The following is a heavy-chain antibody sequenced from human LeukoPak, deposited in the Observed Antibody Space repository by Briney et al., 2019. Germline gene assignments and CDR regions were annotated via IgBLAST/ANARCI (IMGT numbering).Heavy chain of an antibody. D-gene: IGHD6-25*01. V-gene: IGHV4-34*01. CDR1: GGSFSGYY. CDR3: ARRNLGSGWTT. Sequence: ASETLSLTCAVYGGSFSGYYWSWIRQPPGKGLEWIGEINHSGSTNYNPSLKSRVTISVDTSKNQFSLKLSSVTAADTAAYYRARRNLGSGWTTWGQGTLVTVSS. J-gene: IGHJ5*02. CDR2: INHSGST.